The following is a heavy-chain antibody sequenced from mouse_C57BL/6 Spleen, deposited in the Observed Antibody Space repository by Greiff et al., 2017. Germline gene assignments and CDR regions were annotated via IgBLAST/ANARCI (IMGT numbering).Heavy chain of an antibody. CDR3: TSCGSNYGYFDV. CDR1: GFTFSDAW. Sequence: EVKLVESGGGLVQPGGSMKLSCAASGFTFSDAWMDWVRQSPEKGLEWVAEIRNKANNHATYYAESVKGRFTISRDDSKSSVYLQMNSLRAEDTGIYYCTSCGSNYGYFDVWGTGTTVTVSS. D-gene: IGHD1-1*01. V-gene: IGHV6-6*01. CDR2: IRNKANNHAT. J-gene: IGHJ1*03.